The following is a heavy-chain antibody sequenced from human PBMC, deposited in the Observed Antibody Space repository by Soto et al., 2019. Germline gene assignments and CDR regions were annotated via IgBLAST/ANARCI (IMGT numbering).Heavy chain of an antibody. CDR2: ISGSGGST. Sequence: VQLLESGGGLVQPGGSLRLSCAASGLTFSNYAMTWVRQAPGKGLEWVSAISGSGGSTFYADSVKGRFTISRDNSKNTLYLQMNSLRDEDTAVYYCARDSGRAYDMDVWGQGTTVTVSS. CDR3: ARDSGRAYDMDV. V-gene: IGHV3-23*01. J-gene: IGHJ6*02. D-gene: IGHD3-10*01. CDR1: GLTFSNYA.